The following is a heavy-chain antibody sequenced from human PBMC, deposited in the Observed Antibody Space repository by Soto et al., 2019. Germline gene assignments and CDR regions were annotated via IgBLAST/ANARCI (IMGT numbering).Heavy chain of an antibody. CDR1: GGSISSYY. V-gene: IGHV4-59*01. J-gene: IGHJ5*02. CDR3: ARGVIAAAGTEGWFDP. Sequence: SETLSLTCTVSGGSISSYYWSWIRQPPGKGLEWIGYIYYSGSTNYNPSLKSRVTISVDTSKNQFSLKLSSVTAADTAVDYCARGVIAAAGTEGWFDPWGQGTLVTVSS. D-gene: IGHD6-13*01. CDR2: IYYSGST.